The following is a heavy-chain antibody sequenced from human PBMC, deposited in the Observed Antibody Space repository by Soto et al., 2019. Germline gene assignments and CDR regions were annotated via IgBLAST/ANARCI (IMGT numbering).Heavy chain of an antibody. CDR2: ISYDGSNK. CDR1: GFTFSIYA. D-gene: IGHD3-22*01. CDR3: ARGPLYYYDSSGTAAPNDY. J-gene: IGHJ4*02. V-gene: IGHV3-30-3*01. Sequence: GGSLRLSCAASGFTFSIYAMHWVRQAPGKGLEWVAVISYDGSNKYYADSVKGRFTISRDNSKNTLYLQMNSLRAEDTAVYYCARGPLYYYDSSGTAAPNDYWGQGTLVTVSS.